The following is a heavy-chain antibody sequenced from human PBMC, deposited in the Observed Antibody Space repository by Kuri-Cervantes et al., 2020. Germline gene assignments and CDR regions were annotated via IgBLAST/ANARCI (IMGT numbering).Heavy chain of an antibody. CDR3: AREDCGGGSCYSGGELLYGMDV. CDR1: GYTFTSYY. J-gene: IGHJ6*02. V-gene: IGHV1-46*01. CDR2: INPSGGST. D-gene: IGHD2-15*01. Sequence: ASVKVSCKASGYTFTSYYMHWVRQAPGQGLEWMGIINPSGGSTSYAQKFQGRVTITADKSTSTAYMELSSLRSEDTAVYYCAREDCGGGSCYSGGELLYGMDVWGRGTTVTVSS.